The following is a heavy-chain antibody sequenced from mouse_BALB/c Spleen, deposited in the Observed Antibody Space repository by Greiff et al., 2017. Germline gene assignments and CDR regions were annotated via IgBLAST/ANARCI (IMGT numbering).Heavy chain of an antibody. V-gene: IGHV5-6*01. D-gene: IGHD2-4*01. CDR3: ARQGDYDGYAMDY. Sequence: EVQLQESGGDLVKPGGSLKLSCAASGFTFSSYGMSWVRQTPDKRLEWVATISSGGSYTYYPDSVKGRFTISRDNAKNTLYLQMSSLKSEDTAMYYCARQGDYDGYAMDYGGQGTSVTVSS. J-gene: IGHJ4*01. CDR2: ISSGGSYT. CDR1: GFTFSSYG.